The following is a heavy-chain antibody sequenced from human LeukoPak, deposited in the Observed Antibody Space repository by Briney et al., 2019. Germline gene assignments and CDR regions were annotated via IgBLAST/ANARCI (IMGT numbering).Heavy chain of an antibody. V-gene: IGHV4-38-2*01. Sequence: SETLSLTCAVSGYSISSGYYWGWIRQPPGKGLEWIGSIYHSGSTFYNPSLKSRVTISADTSKNQFSLTLSSVTAADTAVYYCASPHYYDSSGYFDIWGQGTMVTVSS. CDR2: IYHSGST. D-gene: IGHD3-22*01. J-gene: IGHJ3*02. CDR3: ASPHYYDSSGYFDI. CDR1: GYSISSGYY.